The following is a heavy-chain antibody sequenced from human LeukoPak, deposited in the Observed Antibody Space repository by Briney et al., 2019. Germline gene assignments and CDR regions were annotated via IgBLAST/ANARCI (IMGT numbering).Heavy chain of an antibody. D-gene: IGHD2-2*01. V-gene: IGHV1-69*13. J-gene: IGHJ4*02. CDR1: GGTFSSYA. Sequence: ASVKVSCKASGGTFSSYAISWVRQAPGQGLEWMGGITPIFGTANYAQKFQGRVTITADESTSTAYMELSSLRSEDTAVYCCARDAAPWRYCSSTSCYFDYWGQGTLVTVSS. CDR2: ITPIFGTA. CDR3: ARDAAPWRYCSSTSCYFDY.